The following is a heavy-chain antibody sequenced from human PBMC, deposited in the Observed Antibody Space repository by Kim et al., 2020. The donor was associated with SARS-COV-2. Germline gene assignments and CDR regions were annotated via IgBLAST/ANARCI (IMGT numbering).Heavy chain of an antibody. V-gene: IGHV3-49*03. D-gene: IGHD3-9*01. J-gene: IGHJ5*02. Sequence: GGSLRLSCTASGFTFGDYAMSWFRQAPGKGLEWVGFIRSKAYGGTTEYAASVKGRFTISRDDSKSIAYLQMNSLKTEDTAVYYCTREPGYYDILTDPFDPWGQGTLVTVSS. CDR1: GFTFGDYA. CDR2: IRSKAYGGTT. CDR3: TREPGYYDILTDPFDP.